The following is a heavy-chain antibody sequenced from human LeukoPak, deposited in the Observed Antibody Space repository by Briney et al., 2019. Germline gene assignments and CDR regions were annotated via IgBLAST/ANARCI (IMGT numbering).Heavy chain of an antibody. D-gene: IGHD6-19*01. V-gene: IGHV3-48*03. CDR3: ARAGYSSGWYRFDY. CDR1: GFTFSSYE. CDR2: ISSSGSTI. J-gene: IGHJ4*02. Sequence: GGSLRLSCTASGFTFSSYEMNWVRQAPGKGLERDSYISSSGSTIYYADSVKGRFTISRDNAKNSLYLQMNSLRAQDTAVYYCARAGYSSGWYRFDYWGQGTLVTVSS.